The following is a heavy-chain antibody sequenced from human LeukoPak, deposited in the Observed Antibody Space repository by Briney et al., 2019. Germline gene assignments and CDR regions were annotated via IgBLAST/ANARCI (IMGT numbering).Heavy chain of an antibody. D-gene: IGHD4-17*01. Sequence: SETLSLTCTVSGGSISSSSYYWGWIRQPPGKGLEWIGTIYYSGSTYYNPSLKSRVTISVDTSKNQFSLKLNSVTAADTAVYYCARLSPYYGAYYFDYWGQGTLVTVSS. J-gene: IGHJ4*02. CDR1: GGSISSSSYY. CDR3: ARLSPYYGAYYFDY. CDR2: IYYSGST. V-gene: IGHV4-39*01.